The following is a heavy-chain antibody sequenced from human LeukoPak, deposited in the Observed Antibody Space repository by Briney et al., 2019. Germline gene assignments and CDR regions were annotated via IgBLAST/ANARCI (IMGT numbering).Heavy chain of an antibody. J-gene: IGHJ3*01. V-gene: IGHV4-59*08. D-gene: IGHD3-16*02. Sequence: SETLSLTCTVSGGSTSSDHWSWIRQPPEKGLEWIGCISYRGSTNYNPSLKSRVTISIDTSKKHFSLKLTSVTAADTGVYYCARGRGLGVITPYSDSWGQGTMVTVSS. CDR3: ARGRGLGVITPYSDS. CDR1: GGSTSSDH. CDR2: ISYRGST.